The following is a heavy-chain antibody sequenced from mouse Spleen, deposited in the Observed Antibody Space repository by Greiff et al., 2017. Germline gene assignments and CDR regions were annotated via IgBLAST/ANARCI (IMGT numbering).Heavy chain of an antibody. J-gene: IGHJ1*01. CDR2: IRNKANNHAT. D-gene: IGHD2-3*01. CDR3: TRGDGYWYFDV. Sequence: EVQLQQSGGGLVQPGGSMKLSCAASGFTFSDAWMDWVRQSPEKGLEWVAEIRNKANNHATYYAESVKGRFTISRDDSKSSVYLQMNSLRAEDTGIYYCTRGDGYWYFDVWGAGTTVTVSS. V-gene: IGHV6-6*01. CDR1: GFTFSDAW.